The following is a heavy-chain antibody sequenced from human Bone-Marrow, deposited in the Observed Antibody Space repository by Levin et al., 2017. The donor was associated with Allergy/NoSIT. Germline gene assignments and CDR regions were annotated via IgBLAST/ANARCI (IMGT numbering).Heavy chain of an antibody. Sequence: GGSLRLSCAASGLSFSNYDMNWVRQAPGKGLEWVSSISSGSSHIDYADSVKGRFTISRDNAKNSLYLQMNSLRLEDTAVYFCASWAMFYYDGSDFDYFYYGRDVWGQGTTVTVSS. CDR2: ISSGSSHI. CDR1: GLSFSNYD. V-gene: IGHV3-21*06. CDR3: ASWAMFYYDGSDFDYFYYGRDV. J-gene: IGHJ6*02. D-gene: IGHD3-16*01.